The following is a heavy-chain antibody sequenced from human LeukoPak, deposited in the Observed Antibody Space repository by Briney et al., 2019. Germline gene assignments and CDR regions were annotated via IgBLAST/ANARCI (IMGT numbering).Heavy chain of an antibody. CDR3: AIYLWFGEFSFDY. V-gene: IGHV3-23*01. D-gene: IGHD3-10*01. Sequence: GGSLRLSCAASGFTFSSYAMSWVRQAPGKGLEWVSTISGSSGNTYYADSVKGRFTISRDNSKNTLYLQIDRLRAEDMAVYYCAIYLWFGEFSFDYWGQGTLVTVAS. J-gene: IGHJ4*02. CDR1: GFTFSSYA. CDR2: ISGSSGNT.